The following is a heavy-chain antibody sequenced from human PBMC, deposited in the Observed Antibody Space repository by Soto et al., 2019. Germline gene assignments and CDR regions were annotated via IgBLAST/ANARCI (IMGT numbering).Heavy chain of an antibody. V-gene: IGHV4-30-2*01. CDR1: GGSISSGAYS. Sequence: QLQLQESGSGLVKPSQTLSLTCAVSGGSISSGAYSWSWIRQPPGKGLEWIGYIYHSGITYYNPSLKSRPTISVDSSKNQFSLKLSSVTAADTAVYYCAREARGLDYWGQGTLVTVSS. J-gene: IGHJ4*02. CDR2: IYHSGIT. CDR3: AREARGLDY.